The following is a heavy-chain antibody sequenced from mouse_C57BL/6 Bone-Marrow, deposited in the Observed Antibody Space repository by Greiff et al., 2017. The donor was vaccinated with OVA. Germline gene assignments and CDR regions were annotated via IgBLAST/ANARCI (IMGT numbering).Heavy chain of an antibody. CDR2: IDPEDGDT. CDR3: ARWGITPYYFDY. V-gene: IGHV14-2*01. Sequence: EVKLQQSGAELVKPGASVKLSCTASGFNIKDYYMHWVKQRTEQGLEWIGRIDPEDGDTKYAPKFQGKATITADTSSNTAYLQRSSLTSEDTAVYYYARWGITPYYFDYWGQGTTLTVSS. J-gene: IGHJ2*01. D-gene: IGHD2-4*01. CDR1: GFNIKDYY.